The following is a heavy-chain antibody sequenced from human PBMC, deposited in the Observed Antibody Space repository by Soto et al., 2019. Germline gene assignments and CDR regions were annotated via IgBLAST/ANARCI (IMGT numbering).Heavy chain of an antibody. CDR1: GGSISSGGYY. Sequence: SETLSLTCTVSGGSISSGGYYWSWIRQHPGKGLEWIGYIYYSGSTYYNPSLKSRVTISVDTSKNQFSLKLSSVTAADTAVYYCARGPGIMYYYYYGMDVWGQGTTVTVSS. D-gene: IGHD3-10*01. CDR3: ARGPGIMYYYYYGMDV. CDR2: IYYSGST. V-gene: IGHV4-31*03. J-gene: IGHJ6*02.